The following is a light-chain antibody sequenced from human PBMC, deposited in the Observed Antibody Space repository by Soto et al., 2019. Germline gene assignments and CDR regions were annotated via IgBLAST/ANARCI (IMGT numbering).Light chain of an antibody. CDR1: SGHSSYI. CDR2: LEGSGSY. J-gene: IGLJ3*02. Sequence: QSVLTQSSSASASLGSSVKLTCTLSSGHSSYIIAWHQQQPGKAPRYLMKLEGSGSYNKGNGVPDRFSGSGSGADRYLTISNLQFEDEADYYCETWDSNTHTVFGGGTKVTVL. CDR3: ETWDSNTHTV. V-gene: IGLV4-60*02.